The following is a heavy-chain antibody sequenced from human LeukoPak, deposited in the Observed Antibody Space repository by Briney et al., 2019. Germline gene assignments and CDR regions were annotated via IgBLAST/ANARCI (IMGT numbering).Heavy chain of an antibody. CDR1: GFTFSSYW. CDR2: IKQDGSEK. V-gene: IGHV3-7*04. Sequence: GGSLRLSCAASGFTFSSYWMSWVRQAPGKGLEWVANIKQDGSEKYYVDSVKGRFTISRDNAKNSLYLQMNSLRAEDAAVYSCARGGGGYYSLVFYWGQGTLVTVSS. CDR3: ARGGGGYYSLVFY. J-gene: IGHJ4*02. D-gene: IGHD3-3*01.